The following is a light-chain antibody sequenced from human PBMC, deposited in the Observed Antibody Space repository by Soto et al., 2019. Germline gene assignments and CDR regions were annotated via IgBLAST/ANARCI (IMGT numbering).Light chain of an antibody. CDR1: SSNIGAGYD. J-gene: IGLJ2*01. CDR2: GNN. V-gene: IGLV1-40*01. CDR3: QSYDSSLSMRT. Sequence: QSVLTQPPSMSGAPGQRVTISCTGSSSNIGAGYDVHWYQQFPGTAPKLLIYGNNNRPSGVPDRFSGSKSGTSASLAITGLQAEDEADYHCQSYDSSLSMRTFGGGTKLTVL.